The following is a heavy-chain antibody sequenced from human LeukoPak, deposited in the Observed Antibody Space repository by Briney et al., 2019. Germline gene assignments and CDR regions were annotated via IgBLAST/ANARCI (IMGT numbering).Heavy chain of an antibody. Sequence: SETLSLTCTVSGGSISSYYWSWIRQPAGKGLEWIGRIYTSGSTNYNPSLKSRVTMSVDTSKNQFSLKLSSVTAADTAVYYCARGGCQLLSGCRWFDPWGQGTLVTVSS. V-gene: IGHV4-4*07. CDR3: ARGGCQLLSGCRWFDP. CDR1: GGSISSYY. J-gene: IGHJ5*02. D-gene: IGHD2-2*01. CDR2: IYTSGST.